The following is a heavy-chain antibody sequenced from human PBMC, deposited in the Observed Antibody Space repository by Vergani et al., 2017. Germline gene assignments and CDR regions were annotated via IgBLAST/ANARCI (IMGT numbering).Heavy chain of an antibody. CDR3: ARDNKQLRPRAFDL. D-gene: IGHD4-23*01. CDR1: GGSISSSSYY. J-gene: IGHJ3*01. CDR2: IYVSGIT. V-gene: IGHV4-61*02. Sequence: QLQLQESGPGLVKPSETLSLTCTVSGGSISSSSYYWGWIGQPAGKGLEWIGRIYVSGITDYNSSLQSRVSMSVDTSKNQFSLTLTSVTAADTAVYYCARDNKQLRPRAFDLWGQATMVTVSS.